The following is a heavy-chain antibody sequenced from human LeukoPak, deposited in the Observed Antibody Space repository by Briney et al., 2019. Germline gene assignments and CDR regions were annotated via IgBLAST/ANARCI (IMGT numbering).Heavy chain of an antibody. D-gene: IGHD5-18*01. CDR1: GGSFSGYY. CDR2: INHSGST. V-gene: IGHV4-34*01. Sequence: SETLSLTCAVYGGSFSGYYWSWIRQPPGKGLEWIGEINHSGSTNYNPSLKSRVTMSVDTSKNQFSLKLSSVTAADTAVYYCARAGYSYGYYYFDYWGQGTLVTVSS. CDR3: ARAGYSYGYYYFDY. J-gene: IGHJ4*02.